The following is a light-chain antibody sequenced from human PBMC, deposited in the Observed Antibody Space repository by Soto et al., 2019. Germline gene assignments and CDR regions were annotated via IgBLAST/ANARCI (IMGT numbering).Light chain of an antibody. J-gene: IGLJ2*01. Sequence: QSALTQPASVSGSPGQSITISCTGSSGDIGDYKYVSWYQQHPGKAPKLMIYDVSNRPSGVSNRFSASKSGNTAPLTISGLQAEEEADYYGSSYTSTNFVIFGGGTKLTVL. V-gene: IGLV2-14*01. CDR3: SSYTSTNFVI. CDR2: DVS. CDR1: SGDIGDYKY.